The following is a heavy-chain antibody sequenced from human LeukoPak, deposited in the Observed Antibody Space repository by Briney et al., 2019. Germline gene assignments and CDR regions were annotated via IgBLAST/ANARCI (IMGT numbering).Heavy chain of an antibody. Sequence: SSETLSLTCTVSGGSISSYYWSWIRQPPGKGLEWIAYIYYSGSINYNPSLKSRVTISVDTSKKQFSLKLSSVTAADTAVYYCARGAAYIDYWGQGTLVTVSS. CDR3: ARGAAYIDY. V-gene: IGHV4-59*01. J-gene: IGHJ4*02. CDR2: IYYSGSI. CDR1: GGSISSYY.